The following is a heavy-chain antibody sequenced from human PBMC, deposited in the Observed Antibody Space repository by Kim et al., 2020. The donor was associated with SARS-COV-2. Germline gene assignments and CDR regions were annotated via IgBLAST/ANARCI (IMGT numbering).Heavy chain of an antibody. Sequence: GGSLRLSCAASGFTFSDYYMSWIRQAPGKGLEWVSYISSSTSYTNYADSVKGRFTISRDNAKNSLYLQMNRLRAEDTAVYYCARDTPYYYGSGSYYWFDPWGQGTLVTVSS. D-gene: IGHD3-10*01. CDR1: GFTFSDYY. CDR3: ARDTPYYYGSGSYYWFDP. CDR2: ISSSTSYT. J-gene: IGHJ5*02. V-gene: IGHV3-11*06.